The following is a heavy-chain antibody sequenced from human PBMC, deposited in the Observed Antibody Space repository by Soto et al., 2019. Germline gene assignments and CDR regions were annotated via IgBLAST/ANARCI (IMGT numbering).Heavy chain of an antibody. CDR3: ARMGNWNYGDNWFDP. CDR1: GFTFSSYW. J-gene: IGHJ5*02. V-gene: IGHV3-7*05. D-gene: IGHD1-7*01. Sequence: EVQLVESGGGLVQPGGSLRLSCAASGFTFSSYWMSWVRQAPGKGLEWVANIKQDGSEQYYVDSVKGRFTISRDNAKNSLYLLMNSLRAEDTAVYYCARMGNWNYGDNWFDPWGQGTLVTVSS. CDR2: IKQDGSEQ.